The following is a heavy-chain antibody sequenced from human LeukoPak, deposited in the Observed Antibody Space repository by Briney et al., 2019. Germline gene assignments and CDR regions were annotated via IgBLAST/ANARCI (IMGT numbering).Heavy chain of an antibody. J-gene: IGHJ5*02. CDR2: IYTSGST. D-gene: IGHD3-3*01. CDR1: GGSISSYY. V-gene: IGHV4-4*07. CDR3: ARDKAFWSGYPKNWFDP. Sequence: SETLSLTCTVSGGSISSYYWSWIRQPAGKGLEWIGRIYTSGSTNYNPSLKSRVTISVDTPKNQFSLKLSSVTAADTAVYYCARDKAFWSGYPKNWFDPWGQGTLVTVSS.